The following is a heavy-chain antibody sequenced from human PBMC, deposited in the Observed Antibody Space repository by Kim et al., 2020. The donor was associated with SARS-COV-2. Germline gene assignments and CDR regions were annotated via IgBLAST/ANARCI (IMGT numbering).Heavy chain of an antibody. CDR3: AQLGGSSSSYYYYGMDV. D-gene: IGHD6-6*01. CDR2: ISSSSSTI. Sequence: GGSLRLSCAASGFTFSSYSMNWVRQAPGKGLEWVSYISSSSSTIYYADSVKGRFTISRDNAKNSLYLQMNSLRDEDTAVYYCAQLGGSSSSYYYYGMDVWGQGTTVTVSS. CDR1: GFTFSSYS. J-gene: IGHJ6*02. V-gene: IGHV3-48*02.